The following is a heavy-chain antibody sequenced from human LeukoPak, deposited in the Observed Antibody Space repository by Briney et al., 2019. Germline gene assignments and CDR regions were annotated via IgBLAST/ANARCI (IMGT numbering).Heavy chain of an antibody. J-gene: IGHJ3*02. D-gene: IGHD3-9*01. Sequence: GGSLRLSCAAPGFTFSSYSMNWVRQAPGKGLEWVSYISSSSSTIYYADSVKGRFTISRDNAKNSLYLQMNSLRAEDTAVYYCARPRGYDILTGYGIWGQGTMVTVSS. CDR1: GFTFSSYS. V-gene: IGHV3-48*04. CDR2: ISSSSSTI. CDR3: ARPRGYDILTGYGI.